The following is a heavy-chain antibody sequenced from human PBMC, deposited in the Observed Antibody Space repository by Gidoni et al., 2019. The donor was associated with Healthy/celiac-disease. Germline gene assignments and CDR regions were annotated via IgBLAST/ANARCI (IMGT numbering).Heavy chain of an antibody. J-gene: IGHJ5*02. CDR3: ARGRLQLWLRWVNWFDP. CDR2: INHSGST. D-gene: IGHD5-18*01. V-gene: IGHV4-34*01. Sequence: QVQLQQWGAGLLKPSETLSLTCAVYGGAFSGYYWSWIRQPPGKGLEWIGEINHSGSTNYNPSLKSRGTISVDTSKNQFSLKLSSVTAADTAVYYCARGRLQLWLRWVNWFDPWGQGTLVTVSS. CDR1: GGAFSGYY.